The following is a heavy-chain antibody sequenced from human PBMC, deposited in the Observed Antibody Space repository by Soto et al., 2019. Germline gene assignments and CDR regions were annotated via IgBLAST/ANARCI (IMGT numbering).Heavy chain of an antibody. CDR2: INPNSGGT. D-gene: IGHD3-10*01. Sequence: QVQLVQSGAEVKKPGASVKVSCKASGYTFTGYYMHWVRQAPGQGLEWMGWINPNSGGTNYAQKFQGWVTMTRETSISTAYMELGRLRSDDTAVYYCARGWFGETYYGMDVWGQGATVTVSS. V-gene: IGHV1-2*04. J-gene: IGHJ6*02. CDR3: ARGWFGETYYGMDV. CDR1: GYTFTGYY.